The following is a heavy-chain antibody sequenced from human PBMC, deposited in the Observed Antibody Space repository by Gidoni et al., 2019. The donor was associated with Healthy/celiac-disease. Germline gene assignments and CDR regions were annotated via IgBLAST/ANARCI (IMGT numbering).Heavy chain of an antibody. CDR2: ISYDGSNK. D-gene: IGHD3-22*01. CDR1: GFTFSSYA. V-gene: IGHV3-30-3*01. Sequence: QVQLVESGGGVVQPGRSLRLSCAASGFTFSSYARHWVRQAPGKGLEWVAVISYDGSNKYYADSVKGRFTISRDNAKNTLYLQMNSLRAEDTAVYYCASNYYDSSGYYQWGQGTLVTVSS. J-gene: IGHJ4*02. CDR3: ASNYYDSSGYYQ.